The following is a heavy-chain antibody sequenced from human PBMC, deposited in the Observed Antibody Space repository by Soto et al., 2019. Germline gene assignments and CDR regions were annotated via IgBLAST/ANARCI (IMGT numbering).Heavy chain of an antibody. V-gene: IGHV3-30*18. Sequence: QVQLVESGGGVVQPGRSLRLSCAASGFTFSSYGMHWVRQAPGKGLEWVAVISYDGSNKYYADSVKGRFTISRDNSKNTLYLQMNSLRAEDTAVYYCAKDSKRYYYDSSGLIDYWGQGTLVTISS. CDR2: ISYDGSNK. CDR1: GFTFSSYG. CDR3: AKDSKRYYYDSSGLIDY. J-gene: IGHJ4*02. D-gene: IGHD3-22*01.